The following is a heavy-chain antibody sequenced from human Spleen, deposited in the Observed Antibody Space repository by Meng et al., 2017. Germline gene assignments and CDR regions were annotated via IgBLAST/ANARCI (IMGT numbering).Heavy chain of an antibody. D-gene: IGHD5-12*01. CDR1: GGSFSGYY. V-gene: IGHV4-31*11. Sequence: QLQESCPGLVKPSETLSLTCAVSGGSFSGYYWSWIRQHPGKGLEWIGYIYYSGSTFYNPSLKSRVTISVDTSKNQFSLKLSSVTAADTAVYYCARETRDIVATVYYFDYWGQGTLVTVSS. CDR3: ARETRDIVATVYYFDY. J-gene: IGHJ4*02. CDR2: IYYSGST.